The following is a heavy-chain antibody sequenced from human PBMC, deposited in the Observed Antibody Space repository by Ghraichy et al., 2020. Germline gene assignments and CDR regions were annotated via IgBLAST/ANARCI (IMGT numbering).Heavy chain of an antibody. CDR1: GFTFSNYA. D-gene: IGHD3-10*01. CDR3: AKDLELSSLTPFWYFDL. V-gene: IGHV3-23*01. J-gene: IGHJ2*01. Sequence: GGSLRLSCAASGFTFSNYAMSWVRQAPGKGLEWVSTLSGRGGSTYYADSVKGRFTISRDNSRHTFSLQMNSLRAEDTAVYYCAKDLELSSLTPFWYFDLWGRGTLVTVSS. CDR2: LSGRGGST.